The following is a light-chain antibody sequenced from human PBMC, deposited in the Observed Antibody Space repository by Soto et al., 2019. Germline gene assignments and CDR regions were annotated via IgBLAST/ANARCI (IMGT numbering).Light chain of an antibody. Sequence: DIVMTQSPDSLAVSLGERATINCKSSQSVLYSSNNKDYLAWYQQKLGQPPKLLIYWASTRESGVPDRFSGSGSGTDFTLTISSLQAEDVAVYYCQPYYSPPWTFGQGTKVEIK. CDR3: QPYYSPPWT. CDR2: WAS. V-gene: IGKV4-1*01. CDR1: QSVLYSSNNKDY. J-gene: IGKJ1*01.